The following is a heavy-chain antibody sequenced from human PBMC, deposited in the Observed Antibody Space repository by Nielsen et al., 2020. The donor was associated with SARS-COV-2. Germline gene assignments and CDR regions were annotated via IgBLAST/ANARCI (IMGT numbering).Heavy chain of an antibody. Sequence: GESLKISCAASGFTFSSYSMNWVRQAPGKGLEWVSSISSSSSYIYYADSVKGRFTISRDNAKNSLYLQMNSLRAEDTAVYYCARGVLGVYAGFDPWGQGTLVTVSS. J-gene: IGHJ5*02. CDR2: ISSSSSYI. D-gene: IGHD2-8*02. CDR1: GFTFSSYS. CDR3: ARGVLGVYAGFDP. V-gene: IGHV3-21*01.